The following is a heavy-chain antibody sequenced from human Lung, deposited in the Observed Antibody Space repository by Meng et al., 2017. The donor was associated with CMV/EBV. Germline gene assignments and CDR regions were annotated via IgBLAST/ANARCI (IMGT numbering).Heavy chain of an antibody. Sequence: SSKPSGYTFSRSAINWVRQAPGQGLEWMGWINTKTGSPTYAQGFTGRFVFSLDTSVSTTYLQISSLKAEDTAVYYCARDTPHRLFDYWGQGTLVTVSS. J-gene: IGHJ4*02. V-gene: IGHV7-4-1*02. CDR1: GYTFSRSA. CDR3: ARDTPHRLFDY. CDR2: INTKTGSP. D-gene: IGHD2-21*02.